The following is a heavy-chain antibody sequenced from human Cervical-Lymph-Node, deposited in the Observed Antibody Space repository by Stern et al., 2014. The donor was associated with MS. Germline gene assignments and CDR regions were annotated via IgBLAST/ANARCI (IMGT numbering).Heavy chain of an antibody. CDR2: IIPIFVRT. Sequence: VQLVESGPEVKKPGSSLKVSCRASGGTFSNAAINWVRQAPGQGLEWMGGIIPIFVRTNYAQKFQGRVTILADKSTNTTYMELSSLTYEDTAVYYCARDLNDWGQGTLVTVSS. V-gene: IGHV1-69*06. J-gene: IGHJ4*02. CDR3: ARDLND. CDR1: GGTFSNAA.